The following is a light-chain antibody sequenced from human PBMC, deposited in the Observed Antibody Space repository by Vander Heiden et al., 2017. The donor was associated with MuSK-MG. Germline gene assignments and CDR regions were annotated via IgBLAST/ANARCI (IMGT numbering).Light chain of an antibody. Sequence: QSALTQPPSASGSPGQSVTISCTGTSSDVGGYNYVSWYQQHPGKAPKRRIWEVSKRPSGVPDRFSGSKSGNTASLTVSGLQAEDEADYYCSSYAGSNNLIVFGGGTKLTVL. CDR1: SSDVGGYNY. V-gene: IGLV2-8*01. CDR3: SSYAGSNNLIV. CDR2: EVS. J-gene: IGLJ2*01.